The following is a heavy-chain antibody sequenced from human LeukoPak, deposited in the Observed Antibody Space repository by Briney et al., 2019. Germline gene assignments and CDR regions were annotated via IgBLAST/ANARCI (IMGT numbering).Heavy chain of an antibody. Sequence: KPSETLSLTCTVSGGSFSSPYWSWIRQPPGKGLEWIGYISYIGSTNYNPSLKSRVTISVDTSKNQFSLKLSSVTAADTAVYYCARQRIEGGLPGSYYGSGSSGPNYWFDPWGQGTLVTVSS. V-gene: IGHV4-59*08. CDR1: GGSFSSPY. CDR3: ARQRIEGGLPGSYYGSGSSGPNYWFDP. J-gene: IGHJ5*02. D-gene: IGHD3-10*01. CDR2: ISYIGST.